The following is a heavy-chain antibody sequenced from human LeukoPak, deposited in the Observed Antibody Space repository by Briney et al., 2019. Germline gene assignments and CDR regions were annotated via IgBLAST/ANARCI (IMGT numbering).Heavy chain of an antibody. CDR2: IQDDGSDK. CDR3: ARDQVATKEDY. CDR1: GFTFSSYG. V-gene: IGHV3-30*02. D-gene: IGHD5-24*01. Sequence: GGSLRLSCAASGFTFSSYGMHWVRQAPGKGLEWVAFIQDDGSDKYYADSVKGRFTISRDNSKNTLYLQMNSLRPEDTAVYHCARDQVATKEDYWGQGTLVTVSS. J-gene: IGHJ4*02.